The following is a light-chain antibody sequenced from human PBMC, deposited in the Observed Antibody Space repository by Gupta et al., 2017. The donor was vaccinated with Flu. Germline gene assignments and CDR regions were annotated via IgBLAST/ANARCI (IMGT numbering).Light chain of an antibody. CDR2: EVI. CDR1: SSDVGAYNY. J-gene: IGLJ3*02. Sequence: QSALTQPASVSGSPGQSITISCTGTSSDVGAYNYVSWYQHHPGKAPKLMIYEVINRPSGVSNRFSGSKSGNTASLTISGLQAEDEADYYCSSYTSSSTRVFGGGTKLTVL. V-gene: IGLV2-14*01. CDR3: SSYTSSSTRV.